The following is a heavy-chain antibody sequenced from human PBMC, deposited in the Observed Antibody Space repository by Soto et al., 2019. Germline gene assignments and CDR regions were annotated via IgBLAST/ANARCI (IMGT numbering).Heavy chain of an antibody. CDR1: GDTFSAYY. D-gene: IGHD3-10*01. Sequence: QEQLVQSGTEVKRPGASVKVSCKASGDTFSAYYIHWVRQAPGQGLEWMGRNNPHSGDTSIAQKFQDRVTLTRDTSISTAYMELNSLTSDDTAVYYCARAWGYGSGSSFFGMDVWGQGTTVTVSS. V-gene: IGHV1-2*06. CDR3: ARAWGYGSGSSFFGMDV. J-gene: IGHJ6*02. CDR2: NNPHSGDT.